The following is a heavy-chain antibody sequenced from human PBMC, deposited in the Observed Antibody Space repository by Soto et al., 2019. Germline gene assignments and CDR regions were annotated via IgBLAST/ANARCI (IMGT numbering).Heavy chain of an antibody. V-gene: IGHV1-24*01. Sequence: ASVKVSCKVSVYTLTELSMHWVRQAPGKGLEWMGGFDPEDGETIYAQKFQGRVTMTEDTSTDTAYMELSSLRSEDTAVYYCATRLLSGFLEWPSALDAFEIWGQGTMVTVSS. J-gene: IGHJ3*02. D-gene: IGHD3-3*01. CDR2: FDPEDGET. CDR1: VYTLTELS. CDR3: ATRLLSGFLEWPSALDAFEI.